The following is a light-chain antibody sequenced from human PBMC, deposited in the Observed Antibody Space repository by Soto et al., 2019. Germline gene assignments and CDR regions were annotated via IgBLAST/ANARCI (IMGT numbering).Light chain of an antibody. CDR3: QQRFAWPNS. Sequence: EIVLTHSPATLSLSPGERATLSCRASQSVSIYLAWYQQRPGQTPRLLIYDISTWAAVIPARFSGSVFRTGYTLTISNLEPEDSAVYYCQQRFAWPNSFGGGNK. CDR2: DIS. CDR1: QSVSIY. V-gene: IGKV3-11*01. J-gene: IGKJ4*01.